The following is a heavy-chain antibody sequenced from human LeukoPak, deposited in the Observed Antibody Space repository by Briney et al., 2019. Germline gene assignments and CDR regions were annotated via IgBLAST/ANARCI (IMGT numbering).Heavy chain of an antibody. Sequence: PSETLSLTCTVSGGSISSSSYYWGWIRQPPGKGLEWIGSSYYTGSTYYNPSLKSRVTISVDTSKNQFSLKLSSVTAADTAVYYCASSNTVVVVVATQFDYWGQGTLVTVSS. D-gene: IGHD2-15*01. CDR1: GGSISSSSYY. V-gene: IGHV4-39*01. J-gene: IGHJ4*02. CDR3: ASSNTVVVVVATQFDY. CDR2: SYYTGST.